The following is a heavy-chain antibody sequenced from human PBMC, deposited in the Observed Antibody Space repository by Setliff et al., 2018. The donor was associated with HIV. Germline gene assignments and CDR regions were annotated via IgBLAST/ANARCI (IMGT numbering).Heavy chain of an antibody. CDR3: AKDVYYDSSGYPIGV. CDR1: GFTLRRYG. V-gene: IGHV3-30*18. D-gene: IGHD3-22*01. CDR2: ISYDGSYK. J-gene: IGHJ6*04. Sequence: PGGSLRLSCAASGFTLRRYGMHWVRQAPGKGLEWVAVISYDGSYKYYVDSVKGRFTISRDTSKNTLYLQMNSLRAEDTAVYYCAKDVYYDSSGYPIGVRGKGTTVTVSS.